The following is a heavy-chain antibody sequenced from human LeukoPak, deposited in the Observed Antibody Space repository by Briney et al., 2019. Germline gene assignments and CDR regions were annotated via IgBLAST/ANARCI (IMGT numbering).Heavy chain of an antibody. D-gene: IGHD5-12*01. CDR1: GFTFSSYG. CDR3: AKVGGVPTTDY. V-gene: IGHV3-30*19. J-gene: IGHJ4*02. CDR2: ISYDGSNK. Sequence: GGSLRLSCAASGFTFSSYGMHWVRQAPGKGLEWVAVISYDGSNKYYADSVKGRFTISRDNSKNTLYLQMNSLRAEDTAVYFCAKVGGVPTTDYWGQGTLVTVSS.